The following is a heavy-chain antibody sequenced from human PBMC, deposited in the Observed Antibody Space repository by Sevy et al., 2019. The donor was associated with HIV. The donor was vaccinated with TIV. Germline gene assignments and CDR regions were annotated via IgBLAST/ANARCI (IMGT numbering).Heavy chain of an antibody. CDR2: ISWNSGSI. D-gene: IGHD3-10*01. Sequence: GGSLRLSCAASGFTFDDYAMHWVRQAPGKGLEWVSGISWNSGSIGYADSVKGRFTISRDNAQSSLYLQMNSLRAEDTALYYCAKDASAGLNGSGSSQGADAFDIWGQGTMVTVSS. J-gene: IGHJ3*02. CDR1: GFTFDDYA. CDR3: AKDASAGLNGSGSSQGADAFDI. V-gene: IGHV3-9*01.